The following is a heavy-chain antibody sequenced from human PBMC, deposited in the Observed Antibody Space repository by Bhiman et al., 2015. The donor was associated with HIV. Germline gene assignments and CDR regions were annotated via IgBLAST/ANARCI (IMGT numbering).Heavy chain of an antibody. Sequence: EVQLVESGGGLVKPGGSLRLSCAVSGFTFSIYSMNWVRQAPGKGLEWVSSISSSSSYIYYADSLKGRFTISRDNAKNSLYLQMNSLRAEDTAVYYCARGSSSALSAERFDPWGQGTLVTVSS. CDR3: ARGSSSALSAERFDP. J-gene: IGHJ5*02. CDR1: GFTFSIYS. CDR2: ISSSSSYI. D-gene: IGHD6-6*01. V-gene: IGHV3-21*06.